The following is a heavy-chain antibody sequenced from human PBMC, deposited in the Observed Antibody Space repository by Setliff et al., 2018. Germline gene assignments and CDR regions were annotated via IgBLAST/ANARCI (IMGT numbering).Heavy chain of an antibody. J-gene: IGHJ4*02. Sequence: ASVKVSCKASGYTFSDYYMHWIRQAPGQGPEWMGCINPNTGGTRFAQKFQFGVTMTVDKAITTAYMELTRLTSDDTAVYYCVIPFCAGATCPPSWGQGTLVTVSS. V-gene: IGHV1-2*02. CDR3: VIPFCAGATCPPS. CDR1: GYTFSDYY. D-gene: IGHD2-21*01. CDR2: INPNTGGT.